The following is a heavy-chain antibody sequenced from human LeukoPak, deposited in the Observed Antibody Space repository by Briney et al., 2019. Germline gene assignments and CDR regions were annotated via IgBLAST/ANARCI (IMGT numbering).Heavy chain of an antibody. Sequence: PGGSLSLSCAASGFPISSNYMSWVRQAPGKGLEGVSVIYSGGSTYYADSVKGRFTISRDNSKNTLYLQMNSLRAEDTAVYYCARDVHSSSWYNWFDPWGQGTLVTVSS. CDR2: IYSGGST. D-gene: IGHD6-13*01. V-gene: IGHV3-53*01. CDR1: GFPISSNY. J-gene: IGHJ5*02. CDR3: ARDVHSSSWYNWFDP.